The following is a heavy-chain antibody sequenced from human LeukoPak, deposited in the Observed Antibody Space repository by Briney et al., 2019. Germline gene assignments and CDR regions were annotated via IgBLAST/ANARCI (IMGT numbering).Heavy chain of an antibody. CDR3: AQKAPFSPAYSQQ. CDR2: IYHSGTT. V-gene: IGHV4-59*01. CDR1: GGSITSYF. D-gene: IGHD2/OR15-2a*01. Sequence: PSETLSLTCTVSGGSITSYFWTWIRQPPGKGLEWIGYIYHSGTTNYNPPLKSRVTISVDTSKNQFSLRLSSVTAADTAVYYCAQKAPFSPAYSQQWGQGTLVTVSS. J-gene: IGHJ1*01.